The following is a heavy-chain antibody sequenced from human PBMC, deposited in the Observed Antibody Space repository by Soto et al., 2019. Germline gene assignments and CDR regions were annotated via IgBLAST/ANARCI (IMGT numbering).Heavy chain of an antibody. V-gene: IGHV3-74*01. Sequence: EVPLVESGGGLVQPGGSLRVSCVASGFSFSSYWMHWVRQAPGKGLVWVSRADSDATNTAYADSVKGRFTISRDNAKNTLYLQMNSLRAEDTAVYYCARGGNYVFGWFDPWGQGTLVTVSS. D-gene: IGHD3-10*02. CDR1: GFSFSSYW. CDR3: ARGGNYVFGWFDP. CDR2: ADSDATNT. J-gene: IGHJ5*02.